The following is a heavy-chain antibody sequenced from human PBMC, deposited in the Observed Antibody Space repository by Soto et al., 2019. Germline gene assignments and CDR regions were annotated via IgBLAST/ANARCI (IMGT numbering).Heavy chain of an antibody. CDR2: ISTTSTYI. J-gene: IGHJ5*02. CDR1: AFTFGGDS. Sequence: GGSLRLSCVASAFTFGGDSMNWSAQPPGKGLEWFSSISTTSTYIYYADSVKGRFTLSRDNAKNSLYLQMNGLRAEDTAVYYCVRDSSDTLVGPAAREGVRAPWGQGTLVTVSS. V-gene: IGHV3-21*01. D-gene: IGHD2-2*01. CDR3: VRDSSDTLVGPAAREGVRAP.